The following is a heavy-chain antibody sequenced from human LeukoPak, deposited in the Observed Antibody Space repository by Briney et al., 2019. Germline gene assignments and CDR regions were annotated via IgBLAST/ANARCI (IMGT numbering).Heavy chain of an antibody. CDR3: AHIPYGSGSWENWFDP. CDR1: GGSISSYYW. V-gene: IGHV2-5*01. Sequence: TLSLTCTVSGGSISSYYWSWIRQPPGKALEWLALIYWNDDKRYSPSLKSRLTITKDTSKNQVVLTMTNMDPVDTATYYCAHIPYGSGSWENWFDPWGQGTLVTVSS. CDR2: IYWNDDK. J-gene: IGHJ5*02. D-gene: IGHD3-10*01.